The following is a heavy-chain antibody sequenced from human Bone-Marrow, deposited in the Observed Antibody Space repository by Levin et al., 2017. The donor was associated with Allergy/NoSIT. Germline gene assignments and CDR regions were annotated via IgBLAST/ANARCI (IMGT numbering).Heavy chain of an antibody. J-gene: IGHJ4*02. V-gene: IGHV1-2*02. D-gene: IGHD1-26*01. CDR3: ARDIEEWELPTDY. CDR2: INPNSGGT. Sequence: ASVKVSCKASGYTFTGYYMHWVRQAPGQGLEWMGWINPNSGGTNYAQKFQGRVTMTRDTSISTAYMELSRLRSDDTAVYYCARDIEEWELPTDYWGQGTLVTVSS. CDR1: GYTFTGYY.